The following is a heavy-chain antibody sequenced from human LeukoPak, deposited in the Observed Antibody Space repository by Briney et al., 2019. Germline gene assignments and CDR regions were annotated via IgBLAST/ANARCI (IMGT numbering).Heavy chain of an antibody. CDR2: MYYSGST. V-gene: IGHV4-39*01. CDR1: GGSISSSSYY. D-gene: IGHD3-3*01. CDR3: ARHRITIFGVVIPHAFDI. J-gene: IGHJ3*02. Sequence: SETLSLTCTVSGGSISSSSYYWGWIRQPPGKGLEWIGSMYYSGSTYYNPSLKSRVTISVDTSKNQFSLKLSSVTAADTAMYYCARHRITIFGVVIPHAFDIWGQGIMVTVSS.